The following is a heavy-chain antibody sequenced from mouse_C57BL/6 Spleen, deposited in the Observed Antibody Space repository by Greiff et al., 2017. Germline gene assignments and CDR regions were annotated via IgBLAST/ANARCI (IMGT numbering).Heavy chain of an antibody. CDR3: VSTVVAPYAMDY. V-gene: IGHV10-1*01. J-gene: IGHJ4*01. CDR1: GFSFNTYA. Sequence: EVHLVESGGGLVQPKGSLKLSCAASGFSFNTYAMNWVRQAPGKGLEWVARIRSKSNNYATYYADSVKDRFTISRDDSESMLYLQMNNLKTEDTAMYYCVSTVVAPYAMDYWGQGTSVTVSS. CDR2: IRSKSNNYAT. D-gene: IGHD1-1*01.